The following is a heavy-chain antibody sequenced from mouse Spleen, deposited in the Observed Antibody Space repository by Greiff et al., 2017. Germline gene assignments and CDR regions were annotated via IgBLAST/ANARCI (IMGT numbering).Heavy chain of an antibody. CDR1: GYAFSSSW. CDR2: LYPGDGDT. CDR3: ARENPYYFDY. Sequence: QVQLQQSGPELVKPGASAKISCKASGYAFSSSWLNWVKQRPGKGLAWIGRLYPGDGDTNYNGKFKGKATLTADKSSSTAYMQLSILTSEDSAVYFCARENPYYFDYWGQGTTLTVAS. V-gene: IGHV1-82*01. J-gene: IGHJ2*01.